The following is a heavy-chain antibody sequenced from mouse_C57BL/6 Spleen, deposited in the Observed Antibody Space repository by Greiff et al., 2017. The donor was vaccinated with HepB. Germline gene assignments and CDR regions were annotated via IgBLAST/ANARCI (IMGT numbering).Heavy chain of an antibody. Sequence: VQLQQPGAELVKPGASVKLSCKASGYTFTSYWMHWVKQRPGQGLEWIGMIHPNSGSTNYNEKFKSKATLTVDKSSSTAYMQLSSLTSEDSAVYYCARSPTVVATDYWGQGTTLTVSS. CDR1: GYTFTSYW. CDR3: ARSPTVVATDY. D-gene: IGHD1-1*01. CDR2: IHPNSGST. J-gene: IGHJ2*01. V-gene: IGHV1-64*01.